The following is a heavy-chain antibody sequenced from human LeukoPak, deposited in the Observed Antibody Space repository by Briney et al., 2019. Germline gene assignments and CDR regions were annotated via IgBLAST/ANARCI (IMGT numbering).Heavy chain of an antibody. CDR3: ARGRGSSWYFDY. Sequence: GESLKISCKGSGYSFTSYWIGWVRQMPGKGLDWMGSIYPGDSDTRYSPCFQGQVTISADKSITTPYLQCTSLKASHTAMYYCARGRGSSWYFDYWGQGTLVTVTS. CDR2: IYPGDSDT. J-gene: IGHJ4*02. V-gene: IGHV5-51*03. D-gene: IGHD6-13*01. CDR1: GYSFTSYW.